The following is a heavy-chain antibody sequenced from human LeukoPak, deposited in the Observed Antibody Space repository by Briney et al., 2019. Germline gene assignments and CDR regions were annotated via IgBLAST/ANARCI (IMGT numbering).Heavy chain of an antibody. Sequence: QPGGSLRLSCAASGFTFSSYWMSWVRQAPGKGLEWVSYISSSSSTIDYADSVKGRFTISRDNAKNSLYLQMNSLRAEDTAVYYCARVGDYYMDVWAKGTTVTVSS. CDR3: ARVGDYYMDV. V-gene: IGHV3-48*01. J-gene: IGHJ6*03. CDR2: ISSSSSTI. CDR1: GFTFSSYW.